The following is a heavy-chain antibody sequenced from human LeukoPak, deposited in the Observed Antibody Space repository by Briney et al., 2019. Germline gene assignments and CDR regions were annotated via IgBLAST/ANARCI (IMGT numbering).Heavy chain of an antibody. CDR2: SSPYNGNT. CDR1: GYTFTTYG. J-gene: IGHJ1*01. Sequence: ASVKVSCKASGYTFTTYGISWVRQAPGQGLEWMGWSSPYNGNTNYAQKLRGRVTMTTDTSTSTAYMELRSLRSDDTAVYYCARGGDTSGYYYFEYFHHWGQGTLVAVSS. CDR3: ARGGDTSGYYYFEYFHH. D-gene: IGHD3-22*01. V-gene: IGHV1-18*01.